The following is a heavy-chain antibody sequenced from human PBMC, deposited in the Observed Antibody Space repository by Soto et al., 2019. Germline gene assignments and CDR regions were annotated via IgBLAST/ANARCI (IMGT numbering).Heavy chain of an antibody. J-gene: IGHJ4*02. D-gene: IGHD2-15*01. CDR3: ARLLPGRNGHNFFDY. CDR2: IYPGDSDT. Sequence: GESLKISCKGSGYSFTSYWIGWVRQMPGKGLEWMGIIYPGDSDTRYSPSFQGQVTISADKSISTAYLQWSSLKASDTAMYYYARLLPGRNGHNFFDYWGQGTLVTVSS. V-gene: IGHV5-51*01. CDR1: GYSFTSYW.